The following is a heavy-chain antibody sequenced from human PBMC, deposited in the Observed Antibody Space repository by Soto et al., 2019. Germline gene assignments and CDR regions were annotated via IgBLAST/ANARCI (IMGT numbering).Heavy chain of an antibody. J-gene: IGHJ4*02. CDR3: ARGPRADGYNLLADY. D-gene: IGHD5-12*01. Sequence: QVQLHESGPGLVKPSQTLSLTCTVSGGSISSGGYYWSWIRQHPGKGLEWIGYIYYSGSTYYNPSLKSRVTISVDTSKNQFSLKLSSVTAADTAVYYCARGPRADGYNLLADYWGQGTLVTVSS. V-gene: IGHV4-31*03. CDR2: IYYSGST. CDR1: GGSISSGGYY.